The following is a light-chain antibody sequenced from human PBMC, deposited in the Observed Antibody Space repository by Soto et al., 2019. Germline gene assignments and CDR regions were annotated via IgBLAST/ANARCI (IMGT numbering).Light chain of an antibody. CDR1: QSVSSNF. J-gene: IGKJ4*01. CDR3: QQYGSSPPNT. V-gene: IGKV3-20*01. Sequence: EIVLTQSPATLSLSPGERATLSCRASQSVSSNFLAWYQQKPGQAPRLLIYGASSRATGIPDRFSGSGSGTDFTLTISRLEPEDFAVYYCQQYGSSPPNTFGGGTKVDIK. CDR2: GAS.